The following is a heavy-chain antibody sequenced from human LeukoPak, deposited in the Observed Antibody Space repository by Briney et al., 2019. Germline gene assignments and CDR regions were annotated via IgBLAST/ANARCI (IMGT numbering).Heavy chain of an antibody. CDR3: VVVAATPLPGWFDP. CDR1: GYTFISYD. Sequence: ASVKVSCNASGYTFISYDINWVRQATGQGPEWTGWMNPNSGNTGYAQKFQGRVTITRNTSISTAYMELSSLRSEDTAVYYCVVVAATPLPGWFDPWGQGTLVTVSS. CDR2: MNPNSGNT. D-gene: IGHD2-15*01. V-gene: IGHV1-8*01. J-gene: IGHJ5*02.